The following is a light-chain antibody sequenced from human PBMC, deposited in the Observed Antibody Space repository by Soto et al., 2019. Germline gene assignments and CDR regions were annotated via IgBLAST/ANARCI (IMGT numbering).Light chain of an antibody. V-gene: IGLV2-14*01. CDR3: SSYTSSSTVGV. Sequence: QSALTQPASVSGSPGQSITISCTGTSSDVGGYNYVSWYQQHPGKAPKLMIYEVSNRPSGVSNRFPGSKSGNTASLTISGLQAEDEADYYCSSYTSSSTVGVFGTGTKVTVL. CDR1: SSDVGGYNY. J-gene: IGLJ1*01. CDR2: EVS.